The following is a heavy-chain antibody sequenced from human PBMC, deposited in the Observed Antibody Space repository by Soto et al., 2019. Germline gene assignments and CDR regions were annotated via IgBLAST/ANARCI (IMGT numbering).Heavy chain of an antibody. V-gene: IGHV1-3*01. CDR1: GYTFTSYA. J-gene: IGHJ4*02. Sequence: ASVKVSCKASGYTFTSYAMHWVRQAPGQRLEWMGWINAGNGNTKYSQKFQGRVTITRDTSASTAYMELSSLRSEDTAVYYCARSFRSVATKDYWGQGTLVTVSS. D-gene: IGHD2-15*01. CDR3: ARSFRSVATKDY. CDR2: INAGNGNT.